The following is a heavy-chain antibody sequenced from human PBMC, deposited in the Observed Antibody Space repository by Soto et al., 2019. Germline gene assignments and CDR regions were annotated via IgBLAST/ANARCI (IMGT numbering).Heavy chain of an antibody. CDR2: IFYSGTT. Sequence: SETLSLTCTVSGGSISSSSYYWGWIRQPPGKGLEWSGSIFYSGTTYYNPSLKSRVTISVDTSKNQFSLKLSSVTAADTAVYYCACFFSGFYCYGFYCDGMSVWGPGPTVPVS. CDR1: GGSISSSSYY. V-gene: IGHV4-39*01. CDR3: ACFFSGFYCYGFYCDGMSV. D-gene: IGHD5-18*01. J-gene: IGHJ6*02.